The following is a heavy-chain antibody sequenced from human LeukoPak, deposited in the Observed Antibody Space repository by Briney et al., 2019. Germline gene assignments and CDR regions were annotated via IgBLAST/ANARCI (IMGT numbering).Heavy chain of an antibody. CDR3: ARCAQGSGDWFDP. D-gene: IGHD3-10*01. J-gene: IGHJ5*02. V-gene: IGHV5-51*01. CDR1: GYSFTSYW. Sequence: GESLQISCKGSGYSFTSYWIGWVRQVPGKGLEWMGIIYPGDSDTRYSPSFQGQVTISADKSISTAYLQWSSLKASDTAMYYCARCAQGSGDWFDPWGQGTLVTVSS. CDR2: IYPGDSDT.